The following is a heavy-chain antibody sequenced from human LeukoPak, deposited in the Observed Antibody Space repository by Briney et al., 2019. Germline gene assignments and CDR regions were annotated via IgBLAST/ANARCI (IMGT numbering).Heavy chain of an antibody. V-gene: IGHV4-34*01. CDR3: ASGSGYYYVGY. J-gene: IGHJ4*02. Sequence: SETLSLTCAVSGGSFSGYYWSWIRQAPGKGLEWIGEINHSGSTNYNPSLKSRVTISVDTSKNQFSLKLSSVTAADTAVYYCASGSGYYYVGYWGQGTLVTVSS. D-gene: IGHD3-22*01. CDR2: INHSGST. CDR1: GGSFSGYY.